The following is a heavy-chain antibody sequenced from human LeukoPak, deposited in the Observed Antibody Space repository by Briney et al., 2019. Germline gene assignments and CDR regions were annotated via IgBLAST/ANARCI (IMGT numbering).Heavy chain of an antibody. CDR2: IIPIFGTA. Sequence: GSSVKVSCKASGGTFSSYAISWVRQAPGQGLEWMGGIIPIFGTANYAQKFQGRATITADESTSTAYMELSSLRSEDTAVYYCARDGPRSSSPSSPNDYWGQGTLVTVSS. V-gene: IGHV1-69*01. J-gene: IGHJ4*02. CDR3: ARDGPRSSSPSSPNDY. CDR1: GGTFSSYA. D-gene: IGHD6-13*01.